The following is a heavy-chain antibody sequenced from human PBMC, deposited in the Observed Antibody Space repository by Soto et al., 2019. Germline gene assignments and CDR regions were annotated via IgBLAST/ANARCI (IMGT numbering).Heavy chain of an antibody. D-gene: IGHD3-22*01. J-gene: IGHJ3*01. CDR3: ESEISLYYYHSSGFGNTKKNHDDFDV. V-gene: IGHV4-38-2*02. Sequence: SSTXSLTGSFSVYCIMIGYYFFCIRQPPGKGLECIGSIYHSGSTYYNPSLKSRVTISVDTSKNQFSLKLSSVTAEDTAVYYCESEISLYYYHSSGFGNTKKNHDDFDVWGQRTMV. CDR2: IYHSGST. CDR1: VYCIMIGYY.